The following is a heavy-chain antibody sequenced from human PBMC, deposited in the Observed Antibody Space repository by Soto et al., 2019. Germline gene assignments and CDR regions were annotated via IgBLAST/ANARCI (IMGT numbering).Heavy chain of an antibody. D-gene: IGHD3-10*01. V-gene: IGHV4-59*01. J-gene: IGHJ3*02. CDR2: IYYSGST. Sequence: SETLSLTCTVSGGSISSYYWSWIRQPPGKGLEWIGYIYYSGSTNYNPSLKSRVTISVDTSKNQFSLKLSSVTAADTAVYYCARDPFGAAFDIWGQGTMVTVSS. CDR3: ARDPFGAAFDI. CDR1: GGSISSYY.